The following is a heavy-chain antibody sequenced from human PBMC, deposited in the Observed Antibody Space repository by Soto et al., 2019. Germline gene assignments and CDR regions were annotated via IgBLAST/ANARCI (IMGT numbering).Heavy chain of an antibody. V-gene: IGHV3-48*01. J-gene: IGHJ4*02. CDR3: ARGGAAAGTTFDY. CDR2: ISLSGTNI. CDR1: GFTFSSYS. Sequence: EVQLVESGGGLRQPGVSLRLSCAASGFTFSSYSMNWVRQAPGKGLEWISYISLSGTNIHYADSVQGRFTISRDNAKYSLYLQMDSLRAEDTAVYYCARGGAAAGTTFDYWGQGNLVTVSS. D-gene: IGHD6-13*01.